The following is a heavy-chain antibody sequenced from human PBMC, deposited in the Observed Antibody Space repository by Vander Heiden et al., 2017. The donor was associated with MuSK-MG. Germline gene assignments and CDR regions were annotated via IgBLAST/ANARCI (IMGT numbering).Heavy chain of an antibody. V-gene: IGHV4-61*02. Sequence: QVQLQESGPGLVKPSQTLSLTCTVSGGSISSGSYYWSWIRQPAGKGLEWIGRIYTSGSTNYNPSLKSRVTISVDTSKNQFSMKLSSVTAADTAVYYCAIDDGHRVRGVISHPWGHGTLVNVYS. J-gene: IGHJ5*02. D-gene: IGHD3-10*01. CDR1: GGSISSGSYY. CDR2: IYTSGST. CDR3: AIDDGHRVRGVISHP.